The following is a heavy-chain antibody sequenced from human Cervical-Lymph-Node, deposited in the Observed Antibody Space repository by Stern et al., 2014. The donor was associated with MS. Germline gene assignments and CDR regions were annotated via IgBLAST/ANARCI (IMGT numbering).Heavy chain of an antibody. CDR3: ARDLGFGDY. J-gene: IGHJ4*02. Sequence: VQLVESGAEVKKPGASVKVSCKASGYTFSDYHMHWVRQAPGQGLEWMGRICPNGGDTNYAQKIQGRYTMTSDTSIGTAYMELSSLRSDDTAVYYCARDLGFGDYWGQGTLVTVSS. V-gene: IGHV1-2*06. CDR1: GYTFSDYH. D-gene: IGHD2-15*01. CDR2: ICPNGGDT.